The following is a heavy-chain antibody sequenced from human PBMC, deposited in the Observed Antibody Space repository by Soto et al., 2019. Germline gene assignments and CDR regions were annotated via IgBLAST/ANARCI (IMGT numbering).Heavy chain of an antibody. Sequence: DVQLVESGGGLVQPGGSLRVSCAASGFTFRSHGIHWVRQAPGKGLEWVSRIDTDGGGTSYADSVKGRFTISTDNAENTVYLQMNGLRVEDTGVYYCATVFDVWGQGTLVTVSS. CDR1: GFTFRSHG. J-gene: IGHJ4*02. CDR3: ATVFDV. V-gene: IGHV3-74*01. D-gene: IGHD4-17*01. CDR2: IDTDGGGT.